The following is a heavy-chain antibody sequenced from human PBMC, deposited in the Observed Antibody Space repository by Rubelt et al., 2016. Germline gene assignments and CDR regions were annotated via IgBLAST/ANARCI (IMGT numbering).Heavy chain of an antibody. CDR1: GYTFTTYG. D-gene: IGHD4-11*01. V-gene: IGHV1-18*01. CDR2: VSPYNTNT. Sequence: QAQLVQSGTEVKKPGASVKVSCKASGYTFTTYGISWVRQAPGQGLEWVGWVSPYNTNTNYAQHLQGRATLTPDPSAATAYLELRGLRSDDTAVYFCTRGLVFDPWGQGTLVTVSS. CDR3: TRGLVFDP. J-gene: IGHJ5*02.